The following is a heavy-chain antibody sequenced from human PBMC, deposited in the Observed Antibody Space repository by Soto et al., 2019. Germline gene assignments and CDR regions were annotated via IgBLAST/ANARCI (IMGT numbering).Heavy chain of an antibody. D-gene: IGHD3-3*01. J-gene: IGHJ4*02. CDR2: INHSGST. CDR1: GGSFSGYY. Sequence: PSETLSLTCAVYGGSFSGYYCSWIRQPPGKGLEWIGEINHSGSTNYNPSLKSRVTISVDTSKNQFSLKLSSVTAADTAVYYCARGFFWSGYYTGVDYWGQGTLVTVSS. CDR3: ARGFFWSGYYTGVDY. V-gene: IGHV4-34*01.